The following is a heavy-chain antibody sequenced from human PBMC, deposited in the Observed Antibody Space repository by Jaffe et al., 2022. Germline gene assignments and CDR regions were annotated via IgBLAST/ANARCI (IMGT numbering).Heavy chain of an antibody. V-gene: IGHV4-61*02. CDR2: IYTSGST. CDR1: GGSISSGSYY. Sequence: QVQLQESGPGLVKPSQTLSLTCTVSGGSISSGSYYWSWIRQPAGKGLEWIGRIYTSGSTNYNPSLKSRVTISVDTSKNQFSLKLSSVTAADTAVYYCARDFAAAGIDYWGQGTLVTVSS. CDR3: ARDFAAAGIDY. D-gene: IGHD6-13*01. J-gene: IGHJ4*02.